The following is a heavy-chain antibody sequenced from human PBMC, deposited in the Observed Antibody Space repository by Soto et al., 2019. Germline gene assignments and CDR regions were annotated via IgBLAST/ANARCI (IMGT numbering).Heavy chain of an antibody. Sequence: SVKVSCKASGGTFSSYATSWVRQAPGQGLEWMGGIIPIFGTANYAQKFQGRVTITADESTSTAYMELSSLRSEDTAVYYCAQIPPYYYDSSAPNSGAYGGQ. CDR2: IIPIFGTA. V-gene: IGHV1-69*13. CDR3: AQIPPYYYDSSAPNSGAY. CDR1: GGTFSSYA. J-gene: IGHJ4*02. D-gene: IGHD3-22*01.